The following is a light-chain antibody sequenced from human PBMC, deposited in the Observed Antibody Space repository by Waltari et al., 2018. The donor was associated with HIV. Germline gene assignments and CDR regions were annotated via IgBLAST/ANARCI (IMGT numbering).Light chain of an antibody. J-gene: IGKJ2*01. CDR3: QPYDKGPPYT. Sequence: EVVITQSPATLSVSPGDAATLSCRASQNVSTNLAWYQQRPGQAPRLVVSAASIRAADIPARFSGSGSATEFTLTISSVQSDDFAFYFCQPYDKGPPYTFGQGTKLEIK. CDR2: AAS. CDR1: QNVSTN. V-gene: IGKV3-15*01.